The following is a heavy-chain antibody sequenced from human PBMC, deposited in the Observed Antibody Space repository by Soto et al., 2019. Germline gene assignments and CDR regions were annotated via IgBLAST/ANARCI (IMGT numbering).Heavy chain of an antibody. CDR1: GFSLNTDGMG. Sequence: QVTLKEAGPVLVKPTETLTLTCTVSGFSLNTDGMGVSWIRQPPGKALEWLAQIFSSDDKSYSASLKSRLSISKDSSGSQVVLSVTNMDRVDTATYYCARIRGYDSLVPVDYWGQGILVTVSS. D-gene: IGHD5-12*01. CDR3: ARIRGYDSLVPVDY. J-gene: IGHJ4*02. V-gene: IGHV2-26*01. CDR2: IFSSDDK.